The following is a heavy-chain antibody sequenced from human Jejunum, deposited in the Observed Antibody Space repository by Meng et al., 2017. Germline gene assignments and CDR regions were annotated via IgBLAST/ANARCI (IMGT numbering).Heavy chain of an antibody. CDR2: IYHTGTT. Sequence: VPLQEACPGLVKPSGSLSLTCAGSGADISDSNWWSWVRQPLGKALEWIGEIYHTGTTNYNPSLKSRVTMSLDKSKNQFSLELTSVTAADTAVYYCARDLLGPAIAATGWFDPWGQGTLVTVSS. CDR1: GADISDSNW. J-gene: IGHJ5*02. V-gene: IGHV4-4*02. D-gene: IGHD6-13*01. CDR3: ARDLLGPAIAATGWFDP.